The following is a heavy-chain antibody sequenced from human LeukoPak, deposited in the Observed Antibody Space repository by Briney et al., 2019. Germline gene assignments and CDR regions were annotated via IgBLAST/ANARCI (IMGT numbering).Heavy chain of an antibody. V-gene: IGHV3-11*01. CDR1: GFAFSDYY. CDR2: ISSSGSTI. J-gene: IGHJ4*02. CDR3: ARDRTSIAARPVDY. D-gene: IGHD6-6*01. Sequence: GGSLRLSCAASGFAFSDYYMSWIRQAPGKGLEWVSYISSSGSTIYYADSVKGRFTISRDNAKNSLYLQMNSLRAEDTAVYYCARDRTSIAARPVDYWGQGTLVTVSS.